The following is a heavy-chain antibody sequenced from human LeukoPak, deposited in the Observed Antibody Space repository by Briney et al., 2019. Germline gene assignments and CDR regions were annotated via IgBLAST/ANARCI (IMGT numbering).Heavy chain of an antibody. D-gene: IGHD1-26*01. V-gene: IGHV3-73*01. J-gene: IGHJ5*02. CDR3: TRDSGTYNWFDP. CDR2: IDKKDKGYATAT. CDR1: GFTFSGSA. Sequence: GGFLKLSCAASGFTFSGSAIHWVRQSSGKGLEWVGQIDKKDKGYATATAYAASVKGRFTISRDDSINTAYLQMKSLKTEDTALYYCTRDSGTYNWFDPWGQGTLVTVSS.